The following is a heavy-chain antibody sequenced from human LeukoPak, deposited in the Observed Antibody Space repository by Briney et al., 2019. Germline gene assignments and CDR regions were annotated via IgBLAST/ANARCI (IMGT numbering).Heavy chain of an antibody. D-gene: IGHD4-17*01. Sequence: GGSLRLSCAASGFTVSSNYMNWVRQAPGKGLEWVSVIYSGGSTYYADSVKGRFTISRDNSKNTLYLQMNSLRAEDTAVYYCAKDYGDPPPYYYYYGMDVWGQGTTVTVSS. V-gene: IGHV3-53*05. CDR2: IYSGGST. J-gene: IGHJ6*02. CDR1: GFTVSSNY. CDR3: AKDYGDPPPYYYYYGMDV.